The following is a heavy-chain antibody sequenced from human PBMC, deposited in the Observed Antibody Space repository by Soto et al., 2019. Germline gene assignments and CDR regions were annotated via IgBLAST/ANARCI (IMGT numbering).Heavy chain of an antibody. J-gene: IGHJ4*02. CDR1: GFSLSTSGVG. CDR3: AHLTTDYDFWSGYPYYFDY. CDR2: IYWNDDK. V-gene: IGHV2-5*01. Sequence: QITLKESGPTLVKPTQTLTLTCTFSGFSLSTSGVGVGWIRQPPGKALEWLALIYWNDDKRYSPSLKSRLTITTDTSKNQVVLTMTNMDPVDTATYYCAHLTTDYDFWSGYPYYFDYWGQGTLVTVSS. D-gene: IGHD3-3*01.